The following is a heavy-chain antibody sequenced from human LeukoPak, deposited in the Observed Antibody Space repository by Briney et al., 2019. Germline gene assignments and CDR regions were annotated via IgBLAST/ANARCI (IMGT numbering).Heavy chain of an antibody. CDR1: GYTFIGYY. D-gene: IGHD5-12*01. J-gene: IGHJ4*02. Sequence: ASVKVSCKASGYTFIGYYLHWVRQAPGQGLEWMGWINPTSGGTNYAQKFQDRVTMTRDTSINTAYMELSRVTSDDAAVYYCARLVGLPTTASYWGQGTLVIVSS. CDR2: INPTSGGT. V-gene: IGHV1-2*02. CDR3: ARLVGLPTTASY.